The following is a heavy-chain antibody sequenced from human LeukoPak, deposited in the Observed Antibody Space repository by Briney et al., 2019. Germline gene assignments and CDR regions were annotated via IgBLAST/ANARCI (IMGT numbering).Heavy chain of an antibody. CDR2: IRGSGSST. CDR1: GFTFSSYA. J-gene: IGHJ4*02. V-gene: IGHV3-23*01. Sequence: GGSLRLSCAASGFTFSSYAMSWVRQVPGEGLEWVSAIRGSGSSTYYADSVKGRFTISRDNSKNTLYLQMNSLRAEDTAIYYCAKGFRLYGDYYFDYWGQGTLVTVSS. CDR3: AKGFRLYGDYYFDY. D-gene: IGHD4-17*01.